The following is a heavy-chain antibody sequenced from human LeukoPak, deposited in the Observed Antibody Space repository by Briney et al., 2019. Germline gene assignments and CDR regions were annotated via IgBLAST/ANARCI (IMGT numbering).Heavy chain of an antibody. V-gene: IGHV4-39*07. CDR3: ARDDSIMVRGDPVDY. J-gene: IGHJ4*02. CDR2: IYHTGRT. Sequence: PSQTLSLTCTVSGGSISSGGYYWGWIRQPPGKGLEWIGSIYHTGRTYYNPSLKSRITISVDTSKNQFSLKLSSVTAADTAVYYCARDDSIMVRGDPVDYWGQGTLVTVSS. D-gene: IGHD3-10*01. CDR1: GGSISSGGYY.